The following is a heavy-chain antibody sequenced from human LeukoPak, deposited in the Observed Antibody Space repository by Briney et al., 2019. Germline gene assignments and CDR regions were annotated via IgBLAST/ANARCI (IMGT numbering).Heavy chain of an antibody. Sequence: PSETLSLTCAVYGGSFSGYYWSWIRQPPGKGLEWIGEINHSGSTNYNPSLKSRVTISVDTSKNQFSLKLSSVTAADTAVYYCATQHIVVVVAATLRWSNWFDPWGQGTLATVSS. V-gene: IGHV4-34*01. CDR1: GGSFSGYY. CDR3: ATQHIVVVVAATLRWSNWFDP. CDR2: INHSGST. D-gene: IGHD2-15*01. J-gene: IGHJ5*02.